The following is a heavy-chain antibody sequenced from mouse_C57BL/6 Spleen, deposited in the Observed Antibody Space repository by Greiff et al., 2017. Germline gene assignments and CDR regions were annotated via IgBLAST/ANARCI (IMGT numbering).Heavy chain of an antibody. CDR1: GYTFTDYY. D-gene: IGHD1-1*01. V-gene: IGHV1-26*01. J-gene: IGHJ1*03. CDR3: ARGPFYYGSRTGYFDV. CDR2: INPNNGGT. Sequence: VQLKESGPELVKPGASVKISCKASGYTFTDYYMNWVKQSHGKSLEWIGDINPNNGGTSYNQKFKGKATLTVDKSSSTAYMELRSLTSEDSAVYYCARGPFYYGSRTGYFDVWGTGTTVTVSS.